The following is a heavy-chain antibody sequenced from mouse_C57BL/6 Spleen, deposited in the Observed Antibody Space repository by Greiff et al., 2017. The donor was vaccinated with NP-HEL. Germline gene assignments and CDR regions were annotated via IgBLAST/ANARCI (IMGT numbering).Heavy chain of an antibody. CDR2: IDPETGGT. D-gene: IGHD1-1*01. V-gene: IGHV1-15*01. J-gene: IGHJ3*01. CDR1: GYTFTDYE. CDR3: TRSSSITTVVAARGFAY. Sequence: VQLQQSGAELVRPGASVTLSCKASGYTFTDYEMHWVKQTPVHGLEWIGAIDPETGGTAYNQKFKGKAILTADKSSSTAYMELRSLTSEDSAVYYCTRSSSITTVVAARGFAYWGQGTLVTVSA.